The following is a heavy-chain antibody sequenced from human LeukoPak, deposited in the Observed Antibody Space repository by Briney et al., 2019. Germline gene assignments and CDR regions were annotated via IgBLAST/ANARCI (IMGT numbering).Heavy chain of an antibody. Sequence: GGSLRLSCAASGFTFSTYAMSWVRQAPGTGLEWFTGISISGGSAYYADSVKGRFTISRDNSKNTLYLQMNRLRAEDTAVYYCAKDRDLLFAHCWFDLWGQGILVTVSS. V-gene: IGHV3-23*01. CDR3: AKDRDLLFAHCWFDL. J-gene: IGHJ5*02. CDR2: ISISGGSA. CDR1: GFTFSTYA. D-gene: IGHD3-10*01.